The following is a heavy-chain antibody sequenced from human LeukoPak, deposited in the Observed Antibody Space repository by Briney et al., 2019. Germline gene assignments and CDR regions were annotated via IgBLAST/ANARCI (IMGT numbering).Heavy chain of an antibody. CDR2: VNPNNGGT. J-gene: IGHJ4*02. D-gene: IGHD4-23*01. V-gene: IGHV1-2*02. Sequence: AAVKVSCKASGFTFTGYYIHWVRQAPGQGRGWMGWVNPNNGGTNYAQMFQGRVTMTRDTSISTAYMELSSLRSDDTAVYYCARDSYGGNWSLGYWGQGTLVTVSS. CDR1: GFTFTGYY. CDR3: ARDSYGGNWSLGY.